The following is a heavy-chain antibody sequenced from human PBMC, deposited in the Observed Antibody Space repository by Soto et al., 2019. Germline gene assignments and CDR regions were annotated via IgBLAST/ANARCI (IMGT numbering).Heavy chain of an antibody. D-gene: IGHD6-19*01. CDR3: AKDGGQWVQGYFDY. CDR2: ISSSGDTI. V-gene: IGHV3-11*01. J-gene: IGHJ4*02. CDR1: GFTFSGYN. Sequence: GGSLRLSCAASGFTFSGYNMNWIRQAPGKGLEWVSYISSSGDTIYYADSVKGRFTISRDNTKNSLYLQMNSLRAEDTAVYYCAKDGGQWVQGYFDYWGQGALVTVYS.